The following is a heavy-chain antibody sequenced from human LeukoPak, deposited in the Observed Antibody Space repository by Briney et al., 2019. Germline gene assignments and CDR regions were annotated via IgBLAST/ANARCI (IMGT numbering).Heavy chain of an antibody. V-gene: IGHV5-51*01. J-gene: IGHJ5*02. D-gene: IGHD2-21*02. CDR3: ARLTSFADLLTATRRSWFDP. Sequence: GESLKISCKGSGYSFSSFWIAWVRQMPGKGLEWMGIIFPGDSDTRYRPSLQGQVTISVDKSTDTAFLQWSSLKASDSAIYYCARLTSFADLLTATRRSWFDPWGQGTLVTVSS. CDR2: IFPGDSDT. CDR1: GYSFSSFW.